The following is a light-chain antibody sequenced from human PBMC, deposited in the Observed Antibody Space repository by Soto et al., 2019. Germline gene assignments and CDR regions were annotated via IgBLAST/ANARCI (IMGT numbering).Light chain of an antibody. J-gene: IGKJ1*01. V-gene: IGKV1-5*03. CDR1: QSISSW. CDR3: QQYDSYPWT. CDR2: KAS. Sequence: DIQMTQSPSTLSASVGGRVTITCRTSQSISSWLAWYQQKPGKAPNLLIYKASRLEIGVTSRFSGSGSGTEFTLTISSLQPDDFATYYCQQYDSYPWTFGQGTKVEV.